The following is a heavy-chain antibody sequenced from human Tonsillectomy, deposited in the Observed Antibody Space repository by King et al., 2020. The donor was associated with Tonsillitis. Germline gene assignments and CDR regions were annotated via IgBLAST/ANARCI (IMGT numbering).Heavy chain of an antibody. J-gene: IGHJ4*02. Sequence: QPVQSGAEVKKPGASVKVSCKASGYTFTSYGISWVRQAPGQGLEWMGWISAYNGNTNYAQKLQGRVTMTTDTSTSTAYMELRSLRSDDTAVYYCARGGIYDYVWGSYRSWYFDYWGQGTLVTVSS. CDR3: ARGGIYDYVWGSYRSWYFDY. CDR1: GYTFTSYG. D-gene: IGHD3-16*02. V-gene: IGHV1-18*01. CDR2: ISAYNGNT.